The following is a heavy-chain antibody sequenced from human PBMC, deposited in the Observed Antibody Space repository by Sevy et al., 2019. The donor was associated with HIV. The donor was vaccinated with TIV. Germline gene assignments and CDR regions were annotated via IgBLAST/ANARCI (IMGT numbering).Heavy chain of an antibody. D-gene: IGHD3-3*01. CDR3: ASVVKNDFWDGHVNYYGLDV. CDR2: IKGKTDGGTA. J-gene: IGHJ6*02. Sequence: GSLRLSCAASGFTFNYAWMSWVRQAPGKGLEWVGRIKGKTDGGTADYAAHVKGRFTISRDDSENTLYLQMNSLKTEDTAVYYCASVVKNDFWDGHVNYYGLDVWGQGTTVTVSS. CDR1: GFTFNYAW. V-gene: IGHV3-15*01.